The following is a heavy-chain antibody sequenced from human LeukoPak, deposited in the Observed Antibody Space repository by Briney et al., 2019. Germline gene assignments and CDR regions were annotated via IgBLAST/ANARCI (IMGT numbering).Heavy chain of an antibody. D-gene: IGHD6-6*01. Sequence: GSVKVSCKASRYTFTSYGISWVRQAPGQGVEWMGWISAYNGNTNYAQKLQGRVPMTTDTTTSPAYMELRSLRSDDRAVYCCARDPDRIAARFDYWGQGTLVTVSS. J-gene: IGHJ4*02. CDR2: ISAYNGNT. V-gene: IGHV1-18*01. CDR1: RYTFTSYG. CDR3: ARDPDRIAARFDY.